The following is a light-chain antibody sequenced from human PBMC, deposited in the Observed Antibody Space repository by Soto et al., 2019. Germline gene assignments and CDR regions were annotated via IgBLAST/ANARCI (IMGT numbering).Light chain of an antibody. Sequence: DIQMTQSPSSLSATVGERVTISCRASQSIGTFLAWYQQRPGEAPKLLIYGASNMDSAVPSRFSGSGSGTDFTLTISSLQPEDFATYYCQQNSNCPRTFGQGTKLEIK. CDR3: QQNSNCPRT. J-gene: IGKJ2*01. CDR2: GAS. CDR1: QSIGTF. V-gene: IGKV1-39*01.